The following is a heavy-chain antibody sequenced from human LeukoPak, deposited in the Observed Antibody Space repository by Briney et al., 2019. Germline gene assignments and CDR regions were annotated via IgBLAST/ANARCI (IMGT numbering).Heavy chain of an antibody. CDR2: INHSGST. Sequence: SETLSLTCAVYGGSFSVYYWSWLRQSPGGGVEWIGEINHSGSTNYKPYLKSRVTISVDTSKTPYSLKLSSVTAADTAVYYCARGRWAYYYYMDVWGKGTTVTVSS. J-gene: IGHJ6*03. CDR1: GGSFSVYY. D-gene: IGHD4-23*01. V-gene: IGHV4-34*01. CDR3: ARGRWAYYYYMDV.